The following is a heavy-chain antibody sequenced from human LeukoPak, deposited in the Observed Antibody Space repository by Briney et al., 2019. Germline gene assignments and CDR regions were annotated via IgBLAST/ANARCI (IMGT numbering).Heavy chain of an antibody. Sequence: EASVKISCKASGYTFTGYYMHWVRQAPGQGLEWMGRINPNSGGTNYAQKFQGRVTMTRDTSISTAYMELSRLRSDDTAVYYCAIEPTSTHNVSPFSWGNWFDPWGQGTLVTVSS. V-gene: IGHV1-2*06. D-gene: IGHD7-27*01. J-gene: IGHJ5*02. CDR2: INPNSGGT. CDR1: GYTFTGYY. CDR3: AIEPTSTHNVSPFSWGNWFDP.